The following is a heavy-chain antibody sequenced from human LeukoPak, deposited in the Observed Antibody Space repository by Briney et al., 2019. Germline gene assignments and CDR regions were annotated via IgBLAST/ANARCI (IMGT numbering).Heavy chain of an antibody. CDR3: ARGQRRLQDY. J-gene: IGHJ4*02. V-gene: IGHV4-61*01. CDR1: GGSVSSDSYF. CDR2: IYYSGST. Sequence: SETLSLTCTVSGGSVSSDSYFWTWIRQPPWKGLEWIGYIYYSGSTNYNPSLKSRVTISLDTSKSQISLKLSSVTAADTAVYYCARGQRRLQDYWGQGTLVTVSS.